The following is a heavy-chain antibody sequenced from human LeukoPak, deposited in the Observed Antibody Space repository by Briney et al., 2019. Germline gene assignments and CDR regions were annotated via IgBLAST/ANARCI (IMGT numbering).Heavy chain of an antibody. CDR3: ARSSLTRVDY. J-gene: IGHJ4*02. CDR1: GGSISSSPYY. D-gene: IGHD7-27*01. Sequence: SETLSLTCTVSGGSISSSPYYWGWIRQPPGKGLEWIGTIYYSGRTYCNPTLKSRVTISVDTSKNQFSLKLSSVTAADTAVYYCARSSLTRVDYWGQGTLVTVSS. V-gene: IGHV4-39*01. CDR2: IYYSGRT.